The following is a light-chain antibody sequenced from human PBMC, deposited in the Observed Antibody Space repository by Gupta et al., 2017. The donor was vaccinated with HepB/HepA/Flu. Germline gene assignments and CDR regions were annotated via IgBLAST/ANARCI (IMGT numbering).Light chain of an antibody. CDR2: GEN. Sequence: SSELTQDPAVSVAGGQTVKITCQGDILTRYYANWYQLKPGQAPILVIYGENKRPSGIPDRFSGSKSGNTASLTITGAQAEDESDYYCNSRDTSGDQWLFGGGTRLTVL. CDR3: NSRDTSGDQWL. J-gene: IGLJ3*02. CDR1: ILTRYY. V-gene: IGLV3-19*01.